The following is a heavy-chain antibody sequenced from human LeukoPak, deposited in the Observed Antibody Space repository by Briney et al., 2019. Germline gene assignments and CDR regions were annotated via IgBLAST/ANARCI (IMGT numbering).Heavy chain of an antibody. J-gene: IGHJ5*02. Sequence: ASVKVSCKASGYTFTSYDISWVRQAPGQGLEWMGWINAYNGNTNYAQKLPGRATFTSDTSTSTAYLQLRSLRSEDTAVYYCARDPERYIDWLAPTGWSDPWGQRTLVTASS. CDR2: INAYNGNT. V-gene: IGHV1-18*01. CDR3: ARDPERYIDWLAPTGWSDP. D-gene: IGHD3-9*01. CDR1: GYTFTSYD.